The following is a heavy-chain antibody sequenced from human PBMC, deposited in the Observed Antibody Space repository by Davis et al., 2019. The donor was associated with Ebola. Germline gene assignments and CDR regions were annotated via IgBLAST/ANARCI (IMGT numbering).Heavy chain of an antibody. D-gene: IGHD6-6*01. CDR3: AKGRYSSSSPVEY. CDR2: IYSGGST. J-gene: IGHJ4*02. CDR1: GFTVSSNY. Sequence: GGSLRLSCAASGFTVSSNYMSWVRQAPGKGLEWVSVIYSGGSTYYADSVKGRFTISRDNSKNTLYLQMNSLRAEDTAVYYCAKGRYSSSSPVEYWGQGTLVTVSS. V-gene: IGHV3-53*01.